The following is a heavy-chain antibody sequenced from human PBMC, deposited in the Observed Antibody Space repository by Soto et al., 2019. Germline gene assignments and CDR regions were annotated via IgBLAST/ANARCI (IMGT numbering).Heavy chain of an antibody. Sequence: GGSLRLSCAASGFTFSSYAMSWVRQAPGKGLEWVSAISGNGGSTYYADSVKGRFTISRDNSKNTLYLQMSSLRPEDTAVYYCAKYQGFRCGVELHYYYYYGMDVWGQGTTVTVSS. CDR1: GFTFSSYA. CDR2: ISGNGGST. D-gene: IGHD1-26*01. J-gene: IGHJ6*02. CDR3: AKYQGFRCGVELHYYYYYGMDV. V-gene: IGHV3-23*01.